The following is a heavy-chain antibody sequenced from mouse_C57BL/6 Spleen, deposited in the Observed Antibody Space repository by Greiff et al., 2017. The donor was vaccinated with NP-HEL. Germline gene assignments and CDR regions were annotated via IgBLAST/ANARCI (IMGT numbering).Heavy chain of an antibody. D-gene: IGHD4-1*01. CDR3: ARIWDEHY. V-gene: IGHV1-61*01. CDR2: IYPSDSET. J-gene: IGHJ2*01. Sequence: QVQLQQPGAELVRPGSSVKLSCKASGYTFTSYWMDWVKQRPGQGLEWIGNIYPSDSETHYNQKFKDKATLTVDKSSSTAYMQLSSLTSEDSAVYYCARIWDEHYWGQGTTLTVSS. CDR1: GYTFTSYW.